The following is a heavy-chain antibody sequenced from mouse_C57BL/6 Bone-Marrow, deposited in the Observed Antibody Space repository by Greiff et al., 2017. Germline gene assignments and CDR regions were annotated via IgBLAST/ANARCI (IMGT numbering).Heavy chain of an antibody. J-gene: IGHJ4*01. CDR3: TRKGFGAMDY. CDR2: LWSGGST. Sequence: QVQLQQSGPGLVQPSQSLSITCTASGFSLTSYGVHWVRQSPGKGLEWLGVLWSGGSTDYNAAFISRLSISKDNYKSQVFFKMKSLQADDTAIYYCTRKGFGAMDYWGQGTSVTVSS. V-gene: IGHV2-2*01. CDR1: GFSLTSYG. D-gene: IGHD3-1*01.